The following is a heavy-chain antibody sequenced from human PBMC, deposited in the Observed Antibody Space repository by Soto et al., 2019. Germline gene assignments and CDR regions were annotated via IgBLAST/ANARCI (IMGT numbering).Heavy chain of an antibody. CDR2: INHGGSEK. Sequence: DVQVVESGGGLVQPGGSLRLSCSVSGFMFSGLWMNWVRQAPGKGLEWVANINHGGSEKNYVDSVEGRFTISRDNAKSSLFLQMNSLRAEDTAVYYCTRGGASFDFWGPGTLVTVSS. CDR1: GFMFSGLW. J-gene: IGHJ4*02. D-gene: IGHD2-15*01. V-gene: IGHV3-7*04. CDR3: TRGGASFDF.